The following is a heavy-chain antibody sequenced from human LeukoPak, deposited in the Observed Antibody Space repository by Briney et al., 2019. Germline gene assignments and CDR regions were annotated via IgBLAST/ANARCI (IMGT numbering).Heavy chain of an antibody. CDR1: GFTFSSYG. V-gene: IGHV3-30*18. CDR3: AKDRRDGYNLVDN. Sequence: AAGSLRLSCAASGFTFSSYGIHWVRQAPGKGLEWVAVISYDGRNKYHGDSVKGRFTISRDNSKSTLYLQMNTLRPEDTAVYYCAKDRRDGYNLVDNWGQGTLVTVSS. CDR2: ISYDGRNK. J-gene: IGHJ4*02. D-gene: IGHD5-24*01.